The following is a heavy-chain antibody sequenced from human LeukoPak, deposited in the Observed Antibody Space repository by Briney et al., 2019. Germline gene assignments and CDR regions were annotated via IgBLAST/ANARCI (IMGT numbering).Heavy chain of an antibody. CDR1: GFPFSNYW. CDR3: AITGYGSGLNS. V-gene: IGHV3-74*01. CDR2: SNSDASHT. D-gene: IGHD3-10*01. Sequence: PGVSLRLSCAASGFPFSNYWMHWVRQAPGKGLVWVLRSNSDASHTNYADSVKGRFTISKDNAKNTLVLQMNSLRAEDTAAYYCAITGYGSGLNSWGQGTLVTVSS. J-gene: IGHJ4*02.